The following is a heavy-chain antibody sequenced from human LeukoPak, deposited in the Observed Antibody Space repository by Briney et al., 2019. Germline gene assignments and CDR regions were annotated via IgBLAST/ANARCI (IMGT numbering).Heavy chain of an antibody. J-gene: IGHJ6*03. Sequence: SETLSLTCNVSGTSIKSYYWSWIRQPPGKGLEWIGYIFDRGTTNYNPSLESRVTISADTSKNQFSLKVKSVTAADTAVYYCARGGRTRGSLSFYYMDVWGEGATVTVSS. CDR3: ARGGRTRGSLSFYYMDV. CDR2: IFDRGTT. D-gene: IGHD3-10*01. V-gene: IGHV4-59*01. CDR1: GTSIKSYY.